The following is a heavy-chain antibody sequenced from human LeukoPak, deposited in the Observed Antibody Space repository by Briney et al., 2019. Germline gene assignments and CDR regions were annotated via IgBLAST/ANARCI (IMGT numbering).Heavy chain of an antibody. Sequence: GGSLRLSCAASGFTFSSYGMHWVRQAPGKGLEWVAVISYDGSNKYYADSVKGRFTISRDNSKNTLYLQMNSLGAEDTAVYYCAKDDYSNWYYYYGMDVWGQGTTVTVSS. J-gene: IGHJ6*02. CDR3: AKDDYSNWYYYYGMDV. CDR2: ISYDGSNK. D-gene: IGHD4-11*01. V-gene: IGHV3-30*18. CDR1: GFTFSSYG.